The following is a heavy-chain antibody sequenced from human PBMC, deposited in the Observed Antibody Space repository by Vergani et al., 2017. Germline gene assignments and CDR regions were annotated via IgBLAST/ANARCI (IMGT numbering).Heavy chain of an antibody. V-gene: IGHV1-69*01. CDR2: IIPLFHVA. D-gene: IGHD3-16*01. Sequence: QVQLVQSGAAVKKPGSSVKVSCKASGGTFSNHGINWLRRAPGHGLEWMGGIIPLFHVANYAQKFQGRVAINADESTNTVYMDLISLESEDTAIYYCARDLRPTVGLGFYHYMDVWGEGTSVIVSS. CDR3: ARDLRPTVGLGFYHYMDV. J-gene: IGHJ6*03. CDR1: GGTFSNHG.